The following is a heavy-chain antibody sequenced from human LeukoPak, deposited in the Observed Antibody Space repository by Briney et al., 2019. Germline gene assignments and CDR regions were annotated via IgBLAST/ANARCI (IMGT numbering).Heavy chain of an antibody. V-gene: IGHV3-74*01. Sequence: GGSLRLSCAASGFTFTTFWMNWVRQAPGEGLVWVSLINTDGRTTTYADSVKGRFTISRDNAKNTLYLQMNSLRAEDTAVYYCAREHIAVAGTFDYWGQGTLVTVSS. CDR2: INTDGRTT. CDR3: AREHIAVAGTFDY. D-gene: IGHD6-19*01. J-gene: IGHJ4*02. CDR1: GFTFTTFW.